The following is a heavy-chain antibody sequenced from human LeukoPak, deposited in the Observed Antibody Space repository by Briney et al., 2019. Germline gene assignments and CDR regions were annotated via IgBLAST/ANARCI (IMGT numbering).Heavy chain of an antibody. D-gene: IGHD2-2*01. V-gene: IGHV3-30-3*01. CDR2: ISYDGSNK. CDR3: AKDPDIVVVPGLAEYFQH. Sequence: GGSLRLSCAASGFTFSSYAMHWVRQAPGKGLEWVAVISYDGSNKYYADSVKGRFTISRDNSKNTLYLQMNSLRAEDTAVYYCAKDPDIVVVPGLAEYFQHWGQGTLVTVSS. CDR1: GFTFSSYA. J-gene: IGHJ1*01.